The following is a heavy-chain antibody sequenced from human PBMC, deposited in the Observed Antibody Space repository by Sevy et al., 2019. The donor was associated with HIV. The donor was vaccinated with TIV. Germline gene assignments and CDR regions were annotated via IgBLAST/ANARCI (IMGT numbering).Heavy chain of an antibody. V-gene: IGHV3-23*01. J-gene: IGHJ4*02. CDR1: GFTFDNYA. CDR2: IRGAGGST. Sequence: GGSLRLSCAASGFTFDNYAMSWVRRAPGKGLEWVSAIRGAGGSTYYADSVKGRFTISRDNSKNTVYLQMNSLRAEDTALYYCAKDYEFGSGSLMGLFDYXGQGTLVTVSS. D-gene: IGHD3-10*01. CDR3: AKDYEFGSGSLMGLFDY.